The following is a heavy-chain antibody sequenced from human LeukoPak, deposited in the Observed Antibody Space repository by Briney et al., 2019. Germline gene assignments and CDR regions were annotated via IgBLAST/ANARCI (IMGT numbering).Heavy chain of an antibody. V-gene: IGHV3-11*04. D-gene: IGHD3-10*02. Sequence: GGSLRLSCAASGFTFSDSYMTWIRQAPGKGLELLSYISGSASDVNYIDSVRGRFTISRDNAKNSLYLQMNSLRAEDTAVYYCAELGITMIGGVWGKGTTVTISS. CDR1: GFTFSDSY. CDR2: ISGSASDV. CDR3: AELGITMIGGV. J-gene: IGHJ6*04.